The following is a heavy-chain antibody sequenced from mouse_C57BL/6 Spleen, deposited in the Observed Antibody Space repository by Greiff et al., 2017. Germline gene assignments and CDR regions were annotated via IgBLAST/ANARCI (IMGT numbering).Heavy chain of an antibody. CDR2: IRNKANGYTT. CDR1: GFTFTAYY. Sequence: DVMLVESGGGLVQPGGSLSLSCAASGFTFTAYYMSWVRQPPGKALEWLGFIRNKANGYTTEYSASVKGRFTISRDNSQSILYLQMNALRAEDSATYYCARFYYYAMDYWGQGTSVTVSS. V-gene: IGHV7-3*01. CDR3: ARFYYYAMDY. J-gene: IGHJ4*01.